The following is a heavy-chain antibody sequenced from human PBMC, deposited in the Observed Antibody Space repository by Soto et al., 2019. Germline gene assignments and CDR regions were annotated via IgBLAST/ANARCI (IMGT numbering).Heavy chain of an antibody. D-gene: IGHD6-6*01. V-gene: IGHV5-10-1*01. CDR2: IDPSNSYT. Sequence: GESLKISCKGSVYSFTSYWITWVRQMPGKGLEWMGRIDPSNSYTNYSPSFQGHVTISGDTSISTAYLQWNSLKASDTAIYYCARRYSSSSLPDYWGQGTLVTVSS. J-gene: IGHJ4*02. CDR3: ARRYSSSSLPDY. CDR1: VYSFTSYW.